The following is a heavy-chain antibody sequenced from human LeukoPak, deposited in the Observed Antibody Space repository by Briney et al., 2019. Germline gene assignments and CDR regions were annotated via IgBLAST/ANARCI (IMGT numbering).Heavy chain of an antibody. CDR3: VRSSGWYGY. CDR1: GFTFSNYA. CDR2: ISSNGGST. D-gene: IGHD6-19*01. V-gene: IGHV3-64D*09. J-gene: IGHJ4*02. Sequence: GGSLRLSCSASGFTFSNYAMHWVRQAPGKGPEYVSAISSNGGSTYYADSVKGRFTISRDNSKNTLYLQMSSLRAEDTAVYYCVRSSGWYGYWGQGTLVTVSS.